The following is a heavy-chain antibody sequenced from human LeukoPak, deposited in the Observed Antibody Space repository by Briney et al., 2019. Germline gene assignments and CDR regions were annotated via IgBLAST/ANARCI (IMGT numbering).Heavy chain of an antibody. CDR1: GYTFTSYG. Sequence: ASVKVSCKASGYTFTSYGISWVRQAPGQGLEWMGWISGYTGNTNYAQKLQGRVTMTTDTSTSTAYMELRSLRSDDTAVYYCAREGHCSSTVCHDPYNWFDPWGQGTLVTVSS. V-gene: IGHV1-18*01. J-gene: IGHJ5*02. D-gene: IGHD2-2*01. CDR2: ISGYTGNT. CDR3: AREGHCSSTVCHDPYNWFDP.